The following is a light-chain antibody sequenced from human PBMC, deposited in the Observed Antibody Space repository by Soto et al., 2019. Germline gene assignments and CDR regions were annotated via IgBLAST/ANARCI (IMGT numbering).Light chain of an antibody. J-gene: IGKJ3*01. CDR1: QSIYLNA. V-gene: IGKV3-20*01. Sequence: EIVLTQSPGTLSLSPGERATLSCRASQSIYLNALAWYQQKPGQTPRLLIYGASTRATDIPDRFSGSGSRTDFALTISRLEPEDFAMYYGQQYGRSPFTFGPGTRVDLK. CDR2: GAS. CDR3: QQYGRSPFT.